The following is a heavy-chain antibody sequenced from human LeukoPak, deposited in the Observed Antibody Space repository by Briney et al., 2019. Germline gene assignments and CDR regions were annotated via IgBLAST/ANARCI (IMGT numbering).Heavy chain of an antibody. Sequence: ASVKVSCKASGGTFSIYAISWVRQAPGQGVEWMGRIIPIFGTANYAQKFQGRVTITTDESTTTSYMELSSLRSEATAVYYCARDRRDIVVVPAAAVSGYYYYSYMDVWGKGTTVTVSS. J-gene: IGHJ6*03. CDR3: ARDRRDIVVVPAAAVSGYYYYSYMDV. D-gene: IGHD2-2*01. CDR1: GGTFSIYA. CDR2: IIPIFGTA. V-gene: IGHV1-69*05.